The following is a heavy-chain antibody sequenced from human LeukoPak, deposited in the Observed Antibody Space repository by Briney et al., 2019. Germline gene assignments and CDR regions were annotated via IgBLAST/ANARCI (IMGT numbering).Heavy chain of an antibody. V-gene: IGHV4-34*01. CDR1: GESFSDYY. CDR3: AREGSYYGSGSPPLDY. D-gene: IGHD3-10*01. J-gene: IGHJ4*01. Sequence: PSETLSLTCAVYGESFSDYYWSWVRQPPGKGPEWIGEINHRGSSNYKPSLKSRVTISVDTSKNQFSLKLRSVTAADTAVYYCAREGSYYGSGSPPLDYWGQGTLVSVSS. CDR2: INHRGSS.